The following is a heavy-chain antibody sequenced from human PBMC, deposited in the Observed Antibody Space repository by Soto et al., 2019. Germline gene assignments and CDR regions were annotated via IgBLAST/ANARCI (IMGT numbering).Heavy chain of an antibody. CDR1: GYTFSDYG. CDR3: ARGFIPENY. Sequence: QVHLVQSESEVKMPGASVKVSCKTSGYTFSDYGVSWVRQAPGQGLAWMGWINTFNVNTKYEQKFQGRVTFSIGTSTRTAFLELRGLQFGCAAVYYCARGFIPENYWGQGTRVTVSS. CDR2: INTFNVNT. V-gene: IGHV1-18*01. D-gene: IGHD2-2*01. J-gene: IGHJ4*02.